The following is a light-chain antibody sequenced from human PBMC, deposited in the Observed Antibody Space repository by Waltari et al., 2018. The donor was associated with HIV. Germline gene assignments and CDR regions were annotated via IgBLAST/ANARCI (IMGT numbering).Light chain of an antibody. CDR3: AAWDDSLTVVL. V-gene: IGLV1-47*01. CDR1: SSNIERNS. CDR2: RNN. J-gene: IGLJ3*02. Sequence: QSVLTQSPSASATPGQRVTMSCSGSSSNIERNSVYWYQQLPGTAPKLLIYRNNHRPSWVPARFSGSKSGTSASLAISGLRSEDEGDYYCAAWDDSLTVVLFGGGTKLTVL.